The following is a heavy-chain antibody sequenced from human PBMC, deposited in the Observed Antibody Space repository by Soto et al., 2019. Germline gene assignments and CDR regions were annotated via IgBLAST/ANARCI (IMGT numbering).Heavy chain of an antibody. CDR3: ASLGVGDWANYYYYYGMDV. J-gene: IGHJ6*02. D-gene: IGHD2-21*02. Sequence: EVQLLESGGGFVQPGGPLSLSCAATGFTFSVYAMTWVRQAPGKGREWVPPVTANGGSTYSADSVKGRFTISRDNSKNTLFLQMNSLRAEDTAVYYCASLGVGDWANYYYYYGMDVWGQGTTVTVSS. CDR1: GFTFSVYA. CDR2: VTANGGST. V-gene: IGHV3-23*01.